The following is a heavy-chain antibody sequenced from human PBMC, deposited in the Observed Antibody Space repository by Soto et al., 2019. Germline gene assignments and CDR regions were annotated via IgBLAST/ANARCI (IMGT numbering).Heavy chain of an antibody. CDR1: GFTFSSYG. V-gene: IGHV3-30*03. J-gene: IGHJ6*02. Sequence: QVQLVESGGGVVQPGRSLRLSCAASGFTFSSYGMHWVRQAPGKGLEWVAVISYDGSNKYYADSVKGRFTISRDNSKNTLYLQMTSLRAEDTAVYYCARGAYYDFWSGYYGLGYYYYGMDVWGQGTTVTVSS. CDR3: ARGAYYDFWSGYYGLGYYYYGMDV. D-gene: IGHD3-3*01. CDR2: ISYDGSNK.